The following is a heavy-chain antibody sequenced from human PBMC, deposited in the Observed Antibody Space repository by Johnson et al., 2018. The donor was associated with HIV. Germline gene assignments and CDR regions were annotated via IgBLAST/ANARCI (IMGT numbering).Heavy chain of an antibody. CDR3: ARAAFPYSSGWYRPLDAFDM. J-gene: IGHJ3*02. Sequence: VQLVESGGGLIQPGGSLRLSCAASGFTVSSNYMSWVRQAPGKGLEWVSAIGTAGDTYYPGTVKGRFTISRANAKNSLYLQMNSLRAGDTAVYYCARAAFPYSSGWYRPLDAFDMWGQGTKVTVSS. CDR2: IGTAGDT. CDR1: GFTVSSNY. V-gene: IGHV3-13*01. D-gene: IGHD6-19*01.